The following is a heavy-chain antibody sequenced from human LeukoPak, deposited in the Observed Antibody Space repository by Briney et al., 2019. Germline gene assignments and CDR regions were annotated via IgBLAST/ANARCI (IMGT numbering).Heavy chain of an antibody. CDR2: ISSGSSPI. J-gene: IGHJ5*02. V-gene: IGHV3-48*04. Sequence: GGSLRLSCAASGFTFSSWSMNWVRQAPGKELEWLSYISSGSSPIYYADSVKGRFTISRDDAKNLVYLQMNSLRAEDTAVYYCTYLRTPYYNDKWLDPWGQGALVTVSS. CDR3: TYLRTPYYNDKWLDP. CDR1: GFTFSSWS. D-gene: IGHD3/OR15-3a*01.